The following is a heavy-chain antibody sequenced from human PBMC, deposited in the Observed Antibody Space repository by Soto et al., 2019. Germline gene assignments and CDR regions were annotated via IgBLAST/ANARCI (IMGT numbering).Heavy chain of an antibody. CDR1: GGSFSGYY. CDR2: INHSGST. CDR3: AVGGYCTNGVCYAFDY. D-gene: IGHD2-8*01. J-gene: IGHJ4*02. Sequence: PSETLSLTCAVYGGSFSGYYWSWIRQPPGKGLEWIGEINHSGSTNYNPSLKSRVTISVDTSKNQFSLKLSSVTAADTAVYYCAVGGYCTNGVCYAFDYWGQGTLVTVSS. V-gene: IGHV4-34*01.